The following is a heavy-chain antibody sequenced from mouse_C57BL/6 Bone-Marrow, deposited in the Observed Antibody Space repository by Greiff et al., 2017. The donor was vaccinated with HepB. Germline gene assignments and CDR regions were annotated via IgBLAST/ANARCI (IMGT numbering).Heavy chain of an antibody. CDR2: ILPGRGST. Sequence: QVQLKESGAEVMKPGASVKISCKATVYTFSSYWIEWVKQRPGHGLEWIGEILPGRGSTNYNEKVKGKATFTADTSSNTAYMQLSSLTSEDSAVYYCARSARAPWFAYWGQGTLVTVSA. D-gene: IGHD3-1*01. V-gene: IGHV1-9*01. CDR1: VYTFSSYW. CDR3: ARSARAPWFAY. J-gene: IGHJ3*01.